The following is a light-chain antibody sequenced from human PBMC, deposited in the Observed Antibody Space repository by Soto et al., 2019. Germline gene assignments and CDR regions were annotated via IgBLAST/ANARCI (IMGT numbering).Light chain of an antibody. Sequence: IVLTHSPATLSSFPGDRVTLSCSASQYINTRLDWYQNRNGQAPRLLIYQTSIRAAGIPARFSASGYGTDLTITISDVKNEDFELYYCHQRHSWTRTFGHGTKVDIK. CDR1: QYINTR. V-gene: IGKV3-11*01. CDR2: QTS. CDR3: HQRHSWTRT. J-gene: IGKJ1*01.